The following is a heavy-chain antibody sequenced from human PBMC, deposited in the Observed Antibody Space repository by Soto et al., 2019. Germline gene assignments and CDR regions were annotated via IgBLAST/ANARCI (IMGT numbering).Heavy chain of an antibody. CDR1: GGSFSGYY. J-gene: IGHJ6*02. D-gene: IGHD3-10*01. Sequence: PSETLSLTCAVYGGSFSGYYWSWIRQPPGKGLEWIGEINHSGSTNYNPSLKSRVTISVDTSKNQFSLKLSSVTAADTAVYYCGRGRVRGLYYYYGMDVWGQGTTVTVS. V-gene: IGHV4-34*01. CDR3: GRGRVRGLYYYYGMDV. CDR2: INHSGST.